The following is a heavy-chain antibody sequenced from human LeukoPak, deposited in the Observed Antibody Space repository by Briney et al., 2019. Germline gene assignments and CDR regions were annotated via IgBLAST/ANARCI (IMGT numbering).Heavy chain of an antibody. CDR2: IDPSDSYT. CDR3: ARREGDWFDP. J-gene: IGHJ5*02. CDR1: GCIFTSYW. V-gene: IGHV5-10-1*01. Sequence: GESLKISCKGSGCIFTSYWISWVRQLPGKGLEWMGRIDPSDSYTNYSPSFQGHVTISADKSISTAYLQWGSLKASDTAMYYCARREGDWFDPWGQGTLVTVSS.